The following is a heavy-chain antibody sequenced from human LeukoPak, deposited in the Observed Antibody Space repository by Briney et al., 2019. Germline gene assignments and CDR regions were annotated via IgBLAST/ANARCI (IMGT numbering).Heavy chain of an antibody. CDR3: ARQQEVSGYFDY. J-gene: IGHJ4*02. CDR1: GYRFTGCY. D-gene: IGHD3-16*02. CDR2: INPNSGVT. Sequence: ASVKVSCKASGYRFTGCYMHWVRQAPGQGLEWMGWINPNSGVTNYAQNFQGRVSMTRDTSISTAYMELSRLRSDDTAIYYCARQQEVSGYFDYWGQGTLVTVSS. V-gene: IGHV1-2*02.